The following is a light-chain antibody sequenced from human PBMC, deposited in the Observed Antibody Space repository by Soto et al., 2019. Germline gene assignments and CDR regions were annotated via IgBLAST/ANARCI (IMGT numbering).Light chain of an antibody. Sequence: QSALTQPPSASGTPGQRVTISWWGSNSNIVGRNYVFWYHQVPGTAPKLLIFKTDQRASGVPARFSASRSGTSASLAISGVQSEDEADYYCASGDDSVSGVLFGGGTKLTVL. CDR2: KTD. J-gene: IGLJ2*01. CDR3: ASGDDSVSGVL. V-gene: IGLV1-47*01. CDR1: NSNIVGRNY.